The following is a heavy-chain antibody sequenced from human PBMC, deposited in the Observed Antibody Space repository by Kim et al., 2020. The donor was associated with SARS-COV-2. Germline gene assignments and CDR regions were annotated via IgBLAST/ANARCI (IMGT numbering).Heavy chain of an antibody. J-gene: IGHJ3*02. CDR1: GGSVSSGSYY. Sequence: SETLSLTCTVSGGSVSSGSYYWSWIRQPPGKGLEWIGYINYSGSTNYNPSLKSRVTISVDTSKNHFSLKPSSVTAADTAVYYCARWNYVLGSYRYFAFDIWGAGTTVTVS. V-gene: IGHV4-61*01. D-gene: IGHD3-16*02. CDR3: ARWNYVLGSYRYFAFDI. CDR2: INYSGST.